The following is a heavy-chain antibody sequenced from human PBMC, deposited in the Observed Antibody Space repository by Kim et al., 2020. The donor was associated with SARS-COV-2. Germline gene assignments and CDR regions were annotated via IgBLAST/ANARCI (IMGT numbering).Heavy chain of an antibody. V-gene: IGHV4-59*01. D-gene: IGHD3-3*01. CDR3: ARDSGALEWDY. CDR1: GGSISSYY. J-gene: IGHJ4*02. Sequence: SETLSLTCTVSGGSISSYYWSWIRQPPGKGLEWIGYIYYSGSTNYNPSLKSRVTISVDTSKNQFSLKLSSVTAADTAVYYCARDSGALEWDYWGQGTLVTVSS. CDR2: IYYSGST.